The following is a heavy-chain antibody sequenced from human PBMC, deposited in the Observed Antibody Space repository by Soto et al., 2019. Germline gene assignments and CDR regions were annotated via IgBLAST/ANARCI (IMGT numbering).Heavy chain of an antibody. CDR2: LSWNSGTI. V-gene: IGHV3-9*01. CDR3: AKDTGTRIAGRLDS. D-gene: IGHD6-6*01. J-gene: IGHJ4*02. Sequence: EVQLVESGGGLVQPGTSLRLSCAASGFTFDDYAMHWVRQAPGKGLECVSGLSWNSGTIGYADSVKGRFTISRDNAKNSLDLQMNSLRAEDTALYYCAKDTGTRIAGRLDSWGQGTLVTVSS. CDR1: GFTFDDYA.